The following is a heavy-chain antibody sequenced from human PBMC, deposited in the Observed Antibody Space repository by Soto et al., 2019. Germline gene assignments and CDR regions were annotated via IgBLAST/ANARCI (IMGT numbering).Heavy chain of an antibody. CDR3: ARQIYDSDTGPNFKYYFDS. CDR1: GYSFAGYW. J-gene: IGHJ4*02. CDR2: IDPSDSQT. D-gene: IGHD3-22*01. Sequence: VESLRISCKESGYSFAGYWITWVRQKPGKGLEWMGRIDPSDSQTYYSPSFRGHVTISVTKSITTVFLQWSSLRASDTAMYYCARQIYDSDTGPNFKYYFDSWGQGTPVTVSS. V-gene: IGHV5-10-1*01.